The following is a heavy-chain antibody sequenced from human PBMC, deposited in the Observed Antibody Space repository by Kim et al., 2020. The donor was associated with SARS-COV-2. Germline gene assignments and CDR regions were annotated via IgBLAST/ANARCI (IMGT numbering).Heavy chain of an antibody. CDR3: AKDHSGYYGSGSPSWGM. Sequence: GGYLRLSCADSGFTFSSYGMHWVRQAPGKGLEWVAVISYDGSNKYYADSVKGRFTISRDNSKNTLYLQMNSLRAEDTAVYYCAKDHSGYYGSGSPSWGM. V-gene: IGHV3-30*18. CDR2: ISYDGSNK. CDR1: GFTFSSYG. D-gene: IGHD3-10*01. J-gene: IGHJ6*01.